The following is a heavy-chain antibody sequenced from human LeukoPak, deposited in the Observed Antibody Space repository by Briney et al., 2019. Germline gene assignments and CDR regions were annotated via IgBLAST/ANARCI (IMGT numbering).Heavy chain of an antibody. CDR3: AKDCSSTSCYTDY. CDR1: GFTFSSYA. J-gene: IGHJ4*02. V-gene: IGHV3-23*01. D-gene: IGHD2-2*02. CDR2: ISGSGGSI. Sequence: PGGSLRLSCAASGFTFSSYAMSWVRQAPGKGLEWVSAISGSGGSIYYADSVKGRFTISRDNSKNTLYLQMNSLRAEDTAVYYCAKDCSSTSCYTDYWGQGTLVTVSS.